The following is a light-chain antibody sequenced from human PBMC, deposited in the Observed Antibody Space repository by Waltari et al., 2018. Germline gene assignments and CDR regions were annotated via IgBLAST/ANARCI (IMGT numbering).Light chain of an antibody. V-gene: IGKV3-15*01. Sequence: EIVMTQSPVMLSVSPGERVTLSCRASQSVSSNLAWYQQRPGQAPRLLIYATSTRATGVPARFSGSGSGTEFSLTISSLQSEDLAVYYCQQYNIGATFGQGTRLEIK. CDR3: QQYNIGAT. CDR1: QSVSSN. J-gene: IGKJ5*01. CDR2: ATS.